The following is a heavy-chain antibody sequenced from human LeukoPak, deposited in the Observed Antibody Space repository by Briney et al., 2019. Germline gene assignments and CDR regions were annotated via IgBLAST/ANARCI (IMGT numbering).Heavy chain of an antibody. CDR2: IIPIFGTA. Sequence: GASVKVSCKASGGTFSSYAISWVGQAPGQGREWMGGIIPIFGTANYAQKFQGRVTITTDESTSTAYMELSSWRSEDTAVYYCATRTADYLFDYWGQGTLVTVSS. V-gene: IGHV1-69*05. CDR3: ATRTADYLFDY. J-gene: IGHJ4*02. CDR1: GGTFSSYA. D-gene: IGHD4-11*01.